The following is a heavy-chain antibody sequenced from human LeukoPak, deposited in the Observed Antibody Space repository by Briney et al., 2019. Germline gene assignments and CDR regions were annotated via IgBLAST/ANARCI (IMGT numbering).Heavy chain of an antibody. CDR3: TKDQADGYTNYGDY. V-gene: IGHV3-23*01. J-gene: IGHJ4*02. Sequence: PGGSLRLSCVASGFTFTGYAMSWVRQAPGKGLEWVSTIRFRDDTAYYADSVKGRFTVSRDNFKSTLILQMNSLRAEDTAVYYCTKDQADGYTNYGDYWGQGTLVTVSS. CDR2: IRFRDDTA. D-gene: IGHD5-24*01. CDR1: GFTFTGYA.